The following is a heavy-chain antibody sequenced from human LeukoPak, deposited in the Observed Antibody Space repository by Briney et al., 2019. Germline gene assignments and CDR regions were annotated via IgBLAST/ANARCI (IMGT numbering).Heavy chain of an antibody. D-gene: IGHD6-19*01. V-gene: IGHV3-30*04. CDR3: AKDPGGWFSGGAFDI. J-gene: IGHJ3*02. Sequence: GRSLRLSCAASGFTFSSYAMHWVRQAPGKGLEWVAVISYDGSNKYYADSVKGRFTISRDNSKNTLYLQMNSLRAEDTAVYYCAKDPGGWFSGGAFDIWGQGTMVTVSS. CDR1: GFTFSSYA. CDR2: ISYDGSNK.